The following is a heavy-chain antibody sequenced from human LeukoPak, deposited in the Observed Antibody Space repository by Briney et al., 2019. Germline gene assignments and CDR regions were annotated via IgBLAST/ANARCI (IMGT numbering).Heavy chain of an antibody. CDR2: INWNGGST. Sequence: TGGSLRLSCAASGFTFDDYGMSWVRQAPGKGLEWVSGINWNGGSTGYADSVKGRFTISRDNAKNSLYLQMNSLRAEDTALYHCARRGHGDARGAFDIWGQGTMVTVSS. CDR3: ARRGHGDARGAFDI. CDR1: GFTFDDYG. D-gene: IGHD4-17*01. V-gene: IGHV3-20*01. J-gene: IGHJ3*02.